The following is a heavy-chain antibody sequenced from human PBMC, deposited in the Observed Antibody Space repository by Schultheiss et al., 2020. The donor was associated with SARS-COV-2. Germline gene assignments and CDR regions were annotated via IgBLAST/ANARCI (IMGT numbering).Heavy chain of an antibody. D-gene: IGHD6-19*01. CDR2: IYHSGST. Sequence: SETLSLTCAVSGGSISSGGYSWSWIRQPPGKGLEWIGYIYHSGSTYYNPSLKSRVTISVDRSKNQFSLKLSSVTAADTAVYYCARRMAGTGGYFDYWGQGTLVTVSS. V-gene: IGHV4-30-2*01. CDR1: GGSISSGGYS. J-gene: IGHJ4*02. CDR3: ARRMAGTGGYFDY.